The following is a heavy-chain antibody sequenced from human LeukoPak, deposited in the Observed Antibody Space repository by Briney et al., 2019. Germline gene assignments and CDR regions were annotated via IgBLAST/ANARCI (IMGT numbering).Heavy chain of an antibody. D-gene: IGHD1-7*01. J-gene: IGHJ6*03. Sequence: GESLKISCKGSGYSFTSYWIGWVRQMPGKGLEWMGIIYPGDSDTRYSSSFQGQVTISADKSISTAYLQWSSLKASDTAMYYCARAYNWNFRDYYYMDVWGKGTTVTVSS. CDR3: ARAYNWNFRDYYYMDV. CDR2: IYPGDSDT. CDR1: GYSFTSYW. V-gene: IGHV5-51*01.